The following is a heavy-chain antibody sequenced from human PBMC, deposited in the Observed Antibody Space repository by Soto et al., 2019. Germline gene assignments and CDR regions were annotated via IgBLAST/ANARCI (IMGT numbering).Heavy chain of an antibody. CDR2: IYYSGST. D-gene: IGHD1-7*01. CDR3: ARGRLTGTIDNFDY. CDR1: GGSVSSDSYY. Sequence: SETLSLTCTVSGGSVSSDSYYWSWIRQPPGQGLERIGYIYYSGSTSYNPSLKSRVTISVDTSKNQFSLKLSSVTAADTAVYYCARGRLTGTIDNFDYWGQGTLVTVSS. V-gene: IGHV4-61*01. J-gene: IGHJ4*02.